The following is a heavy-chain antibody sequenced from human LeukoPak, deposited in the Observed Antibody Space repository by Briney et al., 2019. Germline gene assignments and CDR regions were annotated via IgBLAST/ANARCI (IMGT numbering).Heavy chain of an antibody. D-gene: IGHD3-22*01. CDR3: AKGNSGQYFRS. CDR1: GFTFSHSW. CDR2: ISGSGGST. V-gene: IGHV3-23*01. J-gene: IGHJ4*02. Sequence: GGSLRLSCVASGFTFSHSWMTWVRQAPGKGLEWVSVISGSGGSTYYVDSVKGRFTISRDNSKNTLYLQMNSLRAEDTAVYYCAKGNSGQYFRSWGQGTLVTVSS.